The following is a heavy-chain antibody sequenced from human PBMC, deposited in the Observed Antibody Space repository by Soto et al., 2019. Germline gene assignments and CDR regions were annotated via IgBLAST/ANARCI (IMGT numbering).Heavy chain of an antibody. Sequence: GGSLRLSCAASGFSFSNYAMNWVRQAPGKGLEWVSVICGSGGTTYYADPVKGRFTISRDNSKNTLYLEMNSLRAEDTAVYYCAKGSRDSCYSTIDFWAQGTLVTVSS. CDR2: ICGSGGTT. J-gene: IGHJ4*02. CDR3: AKGSRDSCYSTIDF. V-gene: IGHV3-23*01. CDR1: GFSFSNYA. D-gene: IGHD2-15*01.